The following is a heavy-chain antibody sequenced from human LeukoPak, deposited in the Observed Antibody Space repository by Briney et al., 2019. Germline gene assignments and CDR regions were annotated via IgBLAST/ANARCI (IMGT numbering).Heavy chain of an antibody. CDR2: IYYSGST. Sequence: TPSQTLSLTCTVSGGSISSGDYYWSWIRQPPGKGLEWIGYIYYSGSTYYNPSLKSRVTISVDTSKNQFSLKLSSVTAADTAVYYCATSAGGNSFISGIDYWGQGTLVTVSS. CDR3: ATSAGGNSFISGIDY. D-gene: IGHD4-23*01. J-gene: IGHJ4*02. V-gene: IGHV4-30-4*01. CDR1: GGSISSGDYY.